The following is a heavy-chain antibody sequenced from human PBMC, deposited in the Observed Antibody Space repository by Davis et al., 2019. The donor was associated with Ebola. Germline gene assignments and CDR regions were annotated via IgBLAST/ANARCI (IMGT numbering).Heavy chain of an antibody. CDR1: GFTFSSYW. CDR2: IKQDGSEK. D-gene: IGHD3-3*01. Sequence: GGSLRLSCAASGFTFSSYWMSWVRQAPGKGLEWVANIKQDGSEKYYVDSVKGRFTTSRDNAKNSLYLQINSLRAEDTAVYYCGRRGASGWSPFDYWGQGTLVTVST. V-gene: IGHV3-7*01. J-gene: IGHJ4*02. CDR3: GRRGASGWSPFDY.